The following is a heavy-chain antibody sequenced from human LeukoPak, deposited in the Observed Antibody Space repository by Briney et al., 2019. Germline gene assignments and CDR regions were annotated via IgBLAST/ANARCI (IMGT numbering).Heavy chain of an antibody. CDR3: ARSTTNDVDAFDI. Sequence: GESLKISCKGSGYSFSNYWIGWVRQMPGKGLEWMGIIYPGDSDTRYSPSFQGQVTISADKSITTAYLQWSSLKASDTAMYYCARSTTNDVDAFDIWGQGTMVTVSS. CDR1: GYSFSNYW. V-gene: IGHV5-51*01. CDR2: IYPGDSDT. J-gene: IGHJ3*02. D-gene: IGHD1-1*01.